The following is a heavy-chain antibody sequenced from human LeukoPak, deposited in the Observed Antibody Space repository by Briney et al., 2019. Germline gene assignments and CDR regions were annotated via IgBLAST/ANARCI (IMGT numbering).Heavy chain of an antibody. Sequence: TGGSLRLSCAASGFTFSSYAMSWVRQAPGKGLEWVSAISGSGGSTYYADSVKGRFTISRDNSKNTLYLQMNSLRAEDTAVYYCAKGPEDVYCSSTSCYRNWFDPWGQGTLVTVSS. D-gene: IGHD2-2*01. CDR2: ISGSGGST. CDR1: GFTFSSYA. CDR3: AKGPEDVYCSSTSCYRNWFDP. V-gene: IGHV3-23*01. J-gene: IGHJ5*02.